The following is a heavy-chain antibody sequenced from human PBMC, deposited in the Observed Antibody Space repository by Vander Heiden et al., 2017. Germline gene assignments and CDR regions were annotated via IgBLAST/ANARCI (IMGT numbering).Heavy chain of an antibody. CDR1: GFTFSNAW. CDR3: TTDVRYTATEYYFDY. D-gene: IGHD5-18*01. J-gene: IGHJ4*02. V-gene: IGHV3-15*07. CDR2: IKSKADGGTT. Sequence: EVQLVESGGGLVKPGGSLRLSCAASGFTFSNAWMNWVRQAPGKGLEWVGRIKSKADGGTTDYAAPVKGRFTISRDDSKNTLYLQMNSLKTEDTAVYYCTTDVRYTATEYYFDYWGQGTLVTVSS.